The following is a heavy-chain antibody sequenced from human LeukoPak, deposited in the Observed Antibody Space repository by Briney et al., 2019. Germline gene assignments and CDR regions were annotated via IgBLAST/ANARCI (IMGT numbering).Heavy chain of an antibody. CDR3: VRDLQWLVLFDY. CDR2: ISSSSSYI. D-gene: IGHD6-19*01. V-gene: IGHV3-21*01. Sequence: GGSLRLSCAASGFTFSSYSMNWVRQAPGKGLEWVSSISSSSSYIYYADSVKGRFTISRDNAKNSLYLQMNSLRAEDTAVYYCVRDLQWLVLFDYWGQGTLVTVSS. CDR1: GFTFSSYS. J-gene: IGHJ4*02.